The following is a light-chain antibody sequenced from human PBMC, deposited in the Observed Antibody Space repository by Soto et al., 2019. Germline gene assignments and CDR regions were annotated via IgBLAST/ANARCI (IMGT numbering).Light chain of an antibody. J-gene: IGKJ3*01. Sequence: EILMTQSPATVSVSPGERATLSCRASQSVSSNLVWYQQKPGQAPRLLIYGASTRATGIPARFSGSGSETDFTLTINSLQSEDFAFYYCLQYNNWPPLFTFGPGTKVDLK. CDR1: QSVSSN. CDR3: LQYNNWPPLFT. V-gene: IGKV3-15*01. CDR2: GAS.